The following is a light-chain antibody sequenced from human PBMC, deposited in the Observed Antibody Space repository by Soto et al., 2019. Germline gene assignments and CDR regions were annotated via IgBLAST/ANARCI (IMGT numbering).Light chain of an antibody. CDR2: AAS. V-gene: IGKV1-12*02. CDR1: QDIHTW. Sequence: DIQMTQSPSSVSASVGDRVTITCRASQDIHTWLAWYQQKPGKDPKLLIYAASSLQSGVPPRFSGSGSGTDVTLTSSSLQPDDFATYYGHQANSFPFTYGGGTKVEIK. CDR3: HQANSFPFT. J-gene: IGKJ4*01.